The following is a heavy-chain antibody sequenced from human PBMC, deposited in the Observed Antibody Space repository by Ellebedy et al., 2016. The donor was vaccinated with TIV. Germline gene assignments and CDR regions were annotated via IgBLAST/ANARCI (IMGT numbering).Heavy chain of an antibody. CDR2: INPSGGST. V-gene: IGHV1-46*01. Sequence: ASVKVSCXASGYTFTSYYMHWVRQAPGQGLEWMGIINPSGGSTSYAQKFQGRVTMTRDTSTSTVYMELSSLRSEDTAVYYCARDRTMVRGVTHSEGWFNPWGQGTLVTVSS. CDR3: ARDRTMVRGVTHSEGWFNP. D-gene: IGHD3-10*01. J-gene: IGHJ5*02. CDR1: GYTFTSYY.